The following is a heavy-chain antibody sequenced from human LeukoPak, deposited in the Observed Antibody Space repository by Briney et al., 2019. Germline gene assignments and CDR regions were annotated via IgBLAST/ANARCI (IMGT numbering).Heavy chain of an antibody. J-gene: IGHJ5*02. V-gene: IGHV4-34*01. CDR1: GGSFSGYY. Sequence: SETLSLTCAVYGGSFSGYYWSWIRQPPGKGLEWIGEINHSGSTNYNPSLKSRVTISVDTSKNQFSLKLSSVTAADTAVYYCARWGITMIVAWFDPWGQGTLVTVSS. CDR3: ARWGITMIVAWFDP. CDR2: INHSGST. D-gene: IGHD3-22*01.